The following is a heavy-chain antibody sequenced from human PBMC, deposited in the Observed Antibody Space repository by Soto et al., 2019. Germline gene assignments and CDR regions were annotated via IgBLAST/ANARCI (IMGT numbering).Heavy chain of an antibody. CDR1: GYTFTRYG. V-gene: IGHV1-18*01. CDR3: ARDPTGPTDFDY. D-gene: IGHD1-1*01. Sequence: ASVKVSCKASGYTFTRYGVSWVRQAPGQGLEWMGWISAYNGDTNYAQRFQGRVTMTTDTSTTTAYMELRSLRSDDTAVYYCARDPTGPTDFDYWGLGTLVTVSS. J-gene: IGHJ4*02. CDR2: ISAYNGDT.